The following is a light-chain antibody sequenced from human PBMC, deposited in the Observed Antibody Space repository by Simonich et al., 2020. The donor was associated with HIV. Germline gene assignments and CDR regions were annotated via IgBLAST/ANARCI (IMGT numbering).Light chain of an antibody. V-gene: IGKV3-15*01. J-gene: IGKJ2*01. CDR2: GAS. CDR1: QSVSIN. CDR3: QQYNNWPYT. Sequence: EIVMTQSPATLSVSPGERATRFCSASQSVSINLAGYQHKPGQAPRLLIYGASTRATGIPARFSGSGSGTEFTLTISNMQSEHFAVYYCQQYNNWPYTFGQGTKLEIK.